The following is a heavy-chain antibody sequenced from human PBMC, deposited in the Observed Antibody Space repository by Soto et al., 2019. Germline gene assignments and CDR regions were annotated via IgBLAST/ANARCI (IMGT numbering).Heavy chain of an antibody. J-gene: IGHJ5*02. Sequence: PSETLSLTCAVYGGCFSGYYWSWVRQPPGKGLEWIGEINHSGSTNYNPSLKSRVTISVDTSKNQFSLKLSSVTAADTAVYYCARLKLDWFDPWGQGTLVTVSS. D-gene: IGHD1-7*01. CDR3: ARLKLDWFDP. CDR1: GGCFSGYY. CDR2: INHSGST. V-gene: IGHV4-34*01.